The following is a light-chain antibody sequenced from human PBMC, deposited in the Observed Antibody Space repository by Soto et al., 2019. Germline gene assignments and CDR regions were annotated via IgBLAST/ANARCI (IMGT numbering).Light chain of an antibody. V-gene: IGLV1-47*01. J-gene: IGLJ3*02. CDR1: RSNIGRNY. CDR3: AAWDDSLSGYWV. CDR2: RNN. Sequence: QSVLTQPPSASGTPGQRVTISCSGSRSNIGRNYVYWFQQLPGTAPKLLIYRNNQRPSGVPARFSGFQSGTSASLAISGLRSEDEADYYCAAWDDSLSGYWVFGGGTKLTVL.